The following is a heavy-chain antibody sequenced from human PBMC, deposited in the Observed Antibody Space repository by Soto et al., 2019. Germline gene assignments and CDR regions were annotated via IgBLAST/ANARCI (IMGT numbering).Heavy chain of an antibody. CDR3: THAL. V-gene: IGHV3-15*06. CDR1: GFTFSNPC. CDR2: IKSKADGGTT. J-gene: IGHJ4*02. Sequence: GGSLRLASEGVGFTFSNPCLNQARQAPGKGLEWVGRIKSKADGGTTTHATAAKSRFIISSNASKNPLYLQMNSLPTEYTAVYSCTHALRGEGTLVTVSS.